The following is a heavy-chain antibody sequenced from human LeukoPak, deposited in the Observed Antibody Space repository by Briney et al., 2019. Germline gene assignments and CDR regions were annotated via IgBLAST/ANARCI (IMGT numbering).Heavy chain of an antibody. V-gene: IGHV1-69*04. D-gene: IGHD3-22*01. J-gene: IGHJ4*02. CDR1: GGTFSSYA. CDR3: ASSDSSGYYSFDY. CDR2: IIPILGIA. Sequence: GASVKVSCKASGGTFSSYAISWVRQAPGQGLEWMGRIIPILGIANYAQKFQGRVTITADKSTSTAYMELSSLRSEDTAVYYCASSDSSGYYSFDYWGQGTLVTVSS.